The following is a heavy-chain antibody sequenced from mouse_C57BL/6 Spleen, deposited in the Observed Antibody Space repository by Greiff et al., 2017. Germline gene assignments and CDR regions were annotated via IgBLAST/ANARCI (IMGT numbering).Heavy chain of an antibody. CDR1: GYAFSSSW. CDR3: ARGYGSSYSYFDY. V-gene: IGHV1-82*01. J-gene: IGHJ2*01. CDR2: IYPGDGDT. D-gene: IGHD1-1*01. Sequence: QVQLQQSGPELVKPGASVKISCKASGYAFSSSWMNWVKQRPGKGLEWIGRIYPGDGDTNNNGKFKGKATLTADKSSSTAYMQLSSLTSEDSAVYFCARGYGSSYSYFDYWGQGTTLTVSS.